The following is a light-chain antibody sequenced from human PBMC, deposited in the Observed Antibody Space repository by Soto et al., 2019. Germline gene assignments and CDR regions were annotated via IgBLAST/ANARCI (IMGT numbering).Light chain of an antibody. CDR1: QSVLYSSNNKNY. CDR3: QQYYSTRRT. V-gene: IGKV4-1*01. CDR2: WAS. J-gene: IGKJ1*01. Sequence: DIVMTQSPDSLAVSLGERATINCKSSQSVLYSSNNKNYLAWYQQKPGQPPKLLIYWASTRESGVPDRFSGSGSGTDFTLTISSLQAEDVAVYYCQQYYSTRRTFGQRTKVDIK.